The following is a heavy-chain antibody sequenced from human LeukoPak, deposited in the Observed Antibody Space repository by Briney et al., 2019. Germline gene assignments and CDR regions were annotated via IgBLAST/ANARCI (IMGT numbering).Heavy chain of an antibody. CDR1: GYTFTTYG. CDR3: AREPPYTGHCDITTCDVSRFDL. D-gene: IGHD2-2*01. CDR2: ISAYNANT. Sequence: GASVKVSCKASGYTFTTYGITWVRQAPGQGLEWMGWISAYNANTNYAQKFQGRVTMTTDTSTSTAYMELRSLRSDDTAVYFCAREPPYTGHCDITTCDVSRFDLWGQGTLVTVSS. V-gene: IGHV1-18*01. J-gene: IGHJ4*02.